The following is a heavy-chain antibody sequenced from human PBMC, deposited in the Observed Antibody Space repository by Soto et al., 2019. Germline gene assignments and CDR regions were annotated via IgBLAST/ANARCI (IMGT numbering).Heavy chain of an antibody. CDR3: ASSRGYYYDSSGYYHSPYYGMDV. CDR1: GGSISSYY. V-gene: IGHV4-4*07. D-gene: IGHD3-22*01. CDR2: IYTSGST. Sequence: SETLSLTCTVPGGSISSYYWSWIRQPAGKGLEWIGRIYTSGSTNYNPSLKSRVTMSVDTSKNQFSLKLSSVTAADTAVYYCASSRGYYYDSSGYYHSPYYGMDVWGQGTTVTVSS. J-gene: IGHJ6*02.